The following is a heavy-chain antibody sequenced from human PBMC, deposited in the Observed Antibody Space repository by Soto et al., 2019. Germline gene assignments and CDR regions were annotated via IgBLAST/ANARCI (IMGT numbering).Heavy chain of an antibody. V-gene: IGHV3-30*18. Sequence: GGSLRLSCAASGFTFSSYGMHWVRQAPGKGLEWVAVISYDGSNKYYADSVKGRFTISRDNSKNTLYLQMNSLRAEDTAVYYCAKEAYSSGWYTYFQHWGQGTLVTVSS. CDR3: AKEAYSSGWYTYFQH. CDR1: GFTFSSYG. D-gene: IGHD6-19*01. CDR2: ISYDGSNK. J-gene: IGHJ1*01.